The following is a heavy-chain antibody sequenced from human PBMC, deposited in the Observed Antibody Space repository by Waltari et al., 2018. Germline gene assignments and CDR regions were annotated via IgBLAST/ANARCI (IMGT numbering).Heavy chain of an antibody. D-gene: IGHD3-10*01. Sequence: EVQLLQSGTELKKPGSTVKIYCQVSGYRFTDYSIHRVQQAPGKGPQWMGLVDPEDGETIYAERFQGRVTITADTSTETAFMELSSLTSDDTAVYYCVTALGDRSSASRPFDVWGLGTLITVSS. CDR1: GYRFTDYS. V-gene: IGHV1-69-2*01. J-gene: IGHJ3*01. CDR2: VDPEDGET. CDR3: VTALGDRSSASRPFDV.